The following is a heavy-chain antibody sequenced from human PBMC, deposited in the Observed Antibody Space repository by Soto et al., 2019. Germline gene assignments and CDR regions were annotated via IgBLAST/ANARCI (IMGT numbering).Heavy chain of an antibody. CDR3: ARESSPYSSGWHTGGY. Sequence: ASVKVSCKTSGYIFTDYYIHWVRQAPGQGLEWMGWISAYNGNTNYAQKLQGRVTMTTDTSTSTAYMELRSLRSDDTAVYYCARESSPYSSGWHTGGYWGQGTLVTVSS. D-gene: IGHD6-19*01. J-gene: IGHJ4*02. CDR1: GYIFTDYY. CDR2: ISAYNGNT. V-gene: IGHV1-18*04.